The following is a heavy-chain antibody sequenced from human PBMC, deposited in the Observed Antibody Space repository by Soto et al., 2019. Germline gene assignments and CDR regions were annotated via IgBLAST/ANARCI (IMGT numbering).Heavy chain of an antibody. CDR3: AHTVQQLVQNWFDP. CDR1: GFSLSTSGVG. CDR2: IYWNDDK. Sequence: SGPTLVKPTQTLTLTCTFSGFSLSTSGVGVGWIRQPPGKALEWLALIYWNDDKRYSPSLKSRLTITKDTSKNQVVLTMTNMDPVDTATYYCAHTVQQLVQNWFDPWGQGTLVTVSS. V-gene: IGHV2-5*01. D-gene: IGHD6-13*01. J-gene: IGHJ5*02.